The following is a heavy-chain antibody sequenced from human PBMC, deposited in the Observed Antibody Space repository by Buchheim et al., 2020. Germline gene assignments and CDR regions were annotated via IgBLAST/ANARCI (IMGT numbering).Heavy chain of an antibody. CDR1: GFTFSTYA. CDR3: AKDRTPVGRYELDH. J-gene: IGHJ5*02. V-gene: IGHV3-23*01. Sequence: EVQLLESGGGLAQPGGSLRLSCVASGFTFSTYAMNWVRQAPGKGLEWLSVIDGGGSGIHYADAVKGRFTISRDNSKNQLYLQMNSLRGVDTAIYYCAKDRTPVGRYELDHWGQGIL. CDR2: IDGGGSGI. D-gene: IGHD5-12*01.